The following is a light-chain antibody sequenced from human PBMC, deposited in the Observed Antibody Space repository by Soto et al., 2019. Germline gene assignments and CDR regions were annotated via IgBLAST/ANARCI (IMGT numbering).Light chain of an antibody. CDR1: QSVRSNY. CDR3: QQYGNSPPT. CDR2: GAS. Sequence: IVLAQSPGTLSLSPGERATFYCRASQSVRSNYLAWYQHKPGQAPRLLIYGASSRATGIPDRFSGSGSGTDFTLTISRLEPEDFAVYYCQQYGNSPPTFGQGTKVEIK. V-gene: IGKV3-20*01. J-gene: IGKJ1*01.